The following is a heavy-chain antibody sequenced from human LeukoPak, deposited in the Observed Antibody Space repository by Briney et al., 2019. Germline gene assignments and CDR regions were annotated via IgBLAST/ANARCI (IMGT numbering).Heavy chain of an antibody. CDR3: ARSLPEYYDILTGLFRAFDI. CDR1: GGSISSSSYY. CDR2: IYYSGST. D-gene: IGHD3-9*01. Sequence: PSETLSLTCTVSGGSISSSSYYWGWIRQPPGKGLEWIGSIYYSGSTYYNPSLKSRVTISVDTSKNQFSLKLSSVTAADTAVYYCARSLPEYYDILTGLFRAFDIWGQGTMVTVSS. V-gene: IGHV4-39*01. J-gene: IGHJ3*02.